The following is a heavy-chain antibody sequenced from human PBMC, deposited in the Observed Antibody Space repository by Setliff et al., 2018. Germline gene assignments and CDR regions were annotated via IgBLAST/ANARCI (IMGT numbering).Heavy chain of an antibody. CDR3: AKQGDLAFDY. D-gene: IGHD3-16*01. CDR2: IDPKSGRT. CDR1: GYPFGGYY. J-gene: IGHJ4*02. V-gene: IGHV1-2*02. Sequence: GASVKGSCKTSGYPFGGYYIYWMRQAPGQGLEWMGWIDPKSGRTKYAVKFQGRVTMTRDTSISTIYIEVSSLTSDDTAMYYCAKQGDLAFDYWGQGTQVTVSS.